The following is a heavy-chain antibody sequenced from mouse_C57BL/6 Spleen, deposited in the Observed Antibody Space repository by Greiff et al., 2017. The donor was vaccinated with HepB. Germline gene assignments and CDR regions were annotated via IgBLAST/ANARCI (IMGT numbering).Heavy chain of an antibody. D-gene: IGHD2-4*01. CDR3: ARGRNYDWDYAMDY. V-gene: IGHV1-39*01. CDR1: GYSFTDYN. Sequence: VQLQQSGPELVKPGASVKISCKASGYSFTDYNMNWVKQSKGKSLEWIGVISPNYGTTSYNQKFKGKATLTVDQAPSTVYMQLSSLKSEDSAVYYCARGRNYDWDYAMDYWGQGTSVTVSS. J-gene: IGHJ4*01. CDR2: ISPNYGTT.